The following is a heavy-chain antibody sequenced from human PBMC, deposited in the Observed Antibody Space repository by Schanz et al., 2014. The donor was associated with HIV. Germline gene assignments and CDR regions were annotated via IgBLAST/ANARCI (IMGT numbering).Heavy chain of an antibody. J-gene: IGHJ4*02. Sequence: QVQLVESGGGVVQPGASLRVSCAASGFTFRRHGMHWVRQAPGKGLEWVALISFDGATTSYVDSVKGRFTISRDNVKNTLSLQMSSLRIEDTAVYFCAKRGVAAEFDYWGQGTVVTVSS. V-gene: IGHV3-30*18. CDR1: GFTFRRHG. D-gene: IGHD6-19*01. CDR2: ISFDGATT. CDR3: AKRGVAAEFDY.